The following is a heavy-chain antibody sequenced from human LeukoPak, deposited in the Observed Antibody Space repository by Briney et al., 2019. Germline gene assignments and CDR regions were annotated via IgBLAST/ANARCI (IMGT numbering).Heavy chain of an antibody. V-gene: IGHV4-39*01. J-gene: IGHJ6*02. Sequence: SETLSLTCTVSGGSISSSSYYWGWIRQPPGKGLEWIGSIYYSGSTYYNPSLKSRVTISVDASKNQFSLKLSSVTAADTAVYYCASEVCSTSCYYYYYYVMDVWGQGTTVTVSS. CDR1: GGSISSSSYY. D-gene: IGHD2-2*01. CDR3: ASEVCSTSCYYYYYYVMDV. CDR2: IYYSGST.